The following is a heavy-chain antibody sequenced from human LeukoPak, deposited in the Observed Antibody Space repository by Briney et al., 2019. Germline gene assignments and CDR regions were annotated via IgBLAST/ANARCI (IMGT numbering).Heavy chain of an antibody. J-gene: IGHJ3*02. CDR1: GSSFTSYW. Sequence: GESLKISFKGSGSSFTSYWIAWVRQMPGKGLEWMGIIYPGDSDTRYSPSFQGQVTISVDKSFSTAYLQWSSLKASDTAMYYCARVAGSHELDAFDIWGQGTMVTVSS. V-gene: IGHV5-51*01. CDR2: IYPGDSDT. D-gene: IGHD1-26*01. CDR3: ARVAGSHELDAFDI.